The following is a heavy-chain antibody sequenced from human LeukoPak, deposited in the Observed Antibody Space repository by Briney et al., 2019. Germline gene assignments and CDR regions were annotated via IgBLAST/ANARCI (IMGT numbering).Heavy chain of an antibody. D-gene: IGHD6-19*01. Sequence: KPGGSLRLSCAASGFTFSSYSMNWVRHAPGKGLEWVSSISTSSSYIYYADSVKGRFTISRDNAKNSLYLQMNSLRAEDTAVYYCARDSGGWHRYYYYYYYMDVWGKGTTVTVSS. J-gene: IGHJ6*03. CDR1: GFTFSSYS. CDR3: ARDSGGWHRYYYYYYYMDV. CDR2: ISTSSSYI. V-gene: IGHV3-21*01.